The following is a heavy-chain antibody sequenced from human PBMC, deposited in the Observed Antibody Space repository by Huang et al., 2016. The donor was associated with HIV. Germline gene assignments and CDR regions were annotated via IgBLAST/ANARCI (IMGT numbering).Heavy chain of an antibody. V-gene: IGHV3-30*18. J-gene: IGHJ5*02. Sequence: QVQLVESGGGVVQPGTSLRLSCAASGFIFSNFGMHWVRQAPGKGVECVAVISYDGRSDRYSDSGKGRFTISRDNDKNTLSLEMNRLRHDDTAVYYCAKESRWFSDFDQWGQGTLVTVSS. CDR3: AKESRWFSDFDQ. D-gene: IGHD2-15*01. CDR1: GFIFSNFG. CDR2: ISYDGRSD.